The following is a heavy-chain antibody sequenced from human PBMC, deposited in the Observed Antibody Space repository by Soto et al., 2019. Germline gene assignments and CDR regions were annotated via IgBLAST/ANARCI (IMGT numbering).Heavy chain of an antibody. CDR1: GGSISSGGYS. V-gene: IGHV4-30-2*01. CDR3: ARAAPFDP. J-gene: IGHJ5*02. Sequence: QLQLQESGSGLVKPSQTLSLTCAVSGGSISSGGYSWSWIRQPPGKGLEWIGYIFHSGSTYYNPSLQRRVTISVDRSKNQFSRILSSGTAADTAVYFCARAAPFDPWGQGTLVTVSS. CDR2: IFHSGST.